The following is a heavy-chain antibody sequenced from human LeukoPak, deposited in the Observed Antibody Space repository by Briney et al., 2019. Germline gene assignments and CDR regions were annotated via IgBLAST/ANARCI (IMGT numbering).Heavy chain of an antibody. CDR3: ARAALRGALDFVY. Sequence: GASVKVSCKASGYTFTSYYMHWVRQAPGQGLEXXGIINPSGGSTSYAQKFQGRVTMTRDTSTSTVYMELSSLRSEDTAVYYCARAALRGALDFVYWGQGTLVTVSS. J-gene: IGHJ4*02. D-gene: IGHD4-17*01. CDR2: INPSGGST. CDR1: GYTFTSYY. V-gene: IGHV1-46*01.